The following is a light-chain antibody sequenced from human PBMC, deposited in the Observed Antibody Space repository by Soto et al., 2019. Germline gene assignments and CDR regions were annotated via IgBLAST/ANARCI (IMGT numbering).Light chain of an antibody. V-gene: IGKV3-15*01. CDR3: QQYNNWPST. CDR2: EAS. J-gene: IGKJ2*01. CDR1: QSVGSN. Sequence: EIVLTQSPATLSVSPGERATISCRASQSVGSNLAWYQQRPGQPPRLLIYEASTRATDIPARFSGGGSGTEFTLTISSLQSEDFAVYYCQQYNNWPSTFGQGTKLQIK.